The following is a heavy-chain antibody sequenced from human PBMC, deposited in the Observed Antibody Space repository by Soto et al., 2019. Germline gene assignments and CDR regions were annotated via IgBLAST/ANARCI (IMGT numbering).Heavy chain of an antibody. Sequence: PSETLSLTCTVSGVSISNSSYYWGWIRRPPGKGLEWIGTIYYSGITYYNPSLKSRVTISVDTSKNQFSPKLTSVTAADTAVYYCARHGSNWGQGTLVTAPQ. J-gene: IGHJ4*02. V-gene: IGHV4-39*01. CDR3: ARHGSN. CDR1: GVSISNSSYY. CDR2: IYYSGIT.